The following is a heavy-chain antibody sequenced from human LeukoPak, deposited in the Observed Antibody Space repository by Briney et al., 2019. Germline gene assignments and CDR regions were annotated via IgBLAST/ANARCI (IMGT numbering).Heavy chain of an antibody. CDR3: ARAPTVTIFWGDY. J-gene: IGHJ4*02. V-gene: IGHV1-18*01. CDR2: ISAYNGNT. D-gene: IGHD4-17*01. Sequence: SVKVSCKASGYTFTSYGISWVRQAPGQGLEWMGWISAYNGNTNYAQKLQGRVPLTTNTSTRTAYMALRSLRSDDTAVYYCARAPTVTIFWGDYWGQGNLVTVSS. CDR1: GYTFTSYG.